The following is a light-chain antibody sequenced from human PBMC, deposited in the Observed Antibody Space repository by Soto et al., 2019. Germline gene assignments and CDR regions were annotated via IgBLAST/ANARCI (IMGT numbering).Light chain of an antibody. J-gene: IGKJ2*01. CDR3: QQFNNWPHT. Sequence: IVLTQSPATLSVSPGERATLSCRASQSVNHKLGWYQQKPGQAPRLLIYVASYRATGIAARFSGSGSGTEYTLTISNLQAEDFAVYYCQQFNNWPHTFGQGTRLEIK. CDR1: QSVNHK. CDR2: VAS. V-gene: IGKV3-15*01.